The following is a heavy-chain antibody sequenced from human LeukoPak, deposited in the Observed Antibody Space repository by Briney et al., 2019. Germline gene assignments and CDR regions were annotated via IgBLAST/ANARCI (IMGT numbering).Heavy chain of an antibody. J-gene: IGHJ4*02. CDR1: GFTFDDYG. V-gene: IGHV3-20*04. CDR2: INWNGGST. Sequence: GGSLRLSCAASGFTFDDYGMSWVRQAPGKGLEWVSGINWNGGSTVYADSVKGRFTISRDNAKNSLYLQMNSLRAEDTALYYCARDSESIAAAGTSLDYFDYWGQGTLVTVSS. CDR3: ARDSESIAAAGTSLDYFDY. D-gene: IGHD6-13*01.